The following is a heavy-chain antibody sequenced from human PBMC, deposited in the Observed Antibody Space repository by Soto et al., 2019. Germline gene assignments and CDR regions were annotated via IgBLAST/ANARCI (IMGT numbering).Heavy chain of an antibody. Sequence: SETLSLTCSVSGGSVITGDYYWSWVRQPPGKGLEWLGYIFYTGRTYYNPSLRSRLAISVDTSKNRFSLKLSSVTAADTAVYSCASVWIVIVTAAWFDPWGQGTLVTVSS. CDR1: GGSVITGDYY. D-gene: IGHD2-21*02. CDR2: IFYTGRT. J-gene: IGHJ5*02. V-gene: IGHV4-30-4*01. CDR3: ASVWIVIVTAAWFDP.